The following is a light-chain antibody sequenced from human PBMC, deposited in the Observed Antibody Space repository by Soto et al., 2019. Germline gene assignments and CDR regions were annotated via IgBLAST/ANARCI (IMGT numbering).Light chain of an antibody. J-gene: IGKJ2*01. CDR2: DVS. V-gene: IGKV3-11*01. CDR1: QSVSNY. Sequence: EIVLTQSPATLSLSPGERATLSCRASQSVSNYLAWYQHKPGQAPRLLIYDVSSRATGITARFSGSGSGTDVTNTISSLESEDFAVYYCQHRRNWRPLYTFRHGIKLEIK. CDR3: QHRRNWRPLYT.